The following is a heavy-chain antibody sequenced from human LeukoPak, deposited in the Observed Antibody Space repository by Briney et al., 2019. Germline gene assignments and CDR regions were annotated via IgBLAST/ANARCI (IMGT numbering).Heavy chain of an antibody. CDR3: ARDDHFRNYYFDY. CDR2: IYYSGST. J-gene: IGHJ4*02. CDR1: GGSISSSSYY. V-gene: IGHV4-39*07. D-gene: IGHD2/OR15-2a*01. Sequence: SETXXXTCTVSGGSISSSSYYWGWIRQPPGKGLEWIGSIYYSGSTYYNPSLKSRVTISVDTSKNQFSLKLSSVTAADTAVYYCARDDHFRNYYFDYWGQGTLVTVSS.